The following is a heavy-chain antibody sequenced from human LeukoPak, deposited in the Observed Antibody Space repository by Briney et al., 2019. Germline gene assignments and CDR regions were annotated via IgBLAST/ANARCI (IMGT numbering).Heavy chain of an antibody. CDR3: ARDRCTNGVCYTFAY. CDR2: ISGSGGTT. J-gene: IGHJ4*02. Sequence: GGSLRLSCAASGFTFSSYVMSWVRQAPGKGLEWVSAISGSGGTTYYADSVKGRFTMSRDNSKNTQYLQMNNLRAEDTAVYYCARDRCTNGVCYTFAYWGQGTLVTVSS. CDR1: GFTFSSYV. D-gene: IGHD2-8*01. V-gene: IGHV3-23*01.